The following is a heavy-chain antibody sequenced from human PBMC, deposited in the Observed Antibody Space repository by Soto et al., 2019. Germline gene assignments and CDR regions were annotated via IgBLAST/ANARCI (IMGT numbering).Heavy chain of an antibody. J-gene: IGHJ4*02. CDR2: IKAGTGNT. CDR1: GYTFTSYA. Sequence: QVQLVQSGAEEKKPGASVKVSCKASGYTFTSYAMHWVRQAPGQRLEWMGWIKAGTGNTKYSQKFQGRVTITRATSASTAYMELCRLRAEDTDVYYCARSIVVVTALDYWGQGTLVTVSS. V-gene: IGHV1-3*05. D-gene: IGHD2-21*02. CDR3: ARSIVVVTALDY.